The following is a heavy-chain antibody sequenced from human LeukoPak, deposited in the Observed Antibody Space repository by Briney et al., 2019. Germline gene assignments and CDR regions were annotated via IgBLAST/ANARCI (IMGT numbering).Heavy chain of an antibody. Sequence: GASVKVSCKASGYTFTSYGICWGRHAPGPGLEWVGWISAYNGNTNYAQKLQSRVTMTTDTSTSTAYMELRSLRSDDTAVYYCATLTTVVTPGLPDYWGQGTLVTVSS. CDR2: ISAYNGNT. CDR3: ATLTTVVTPGLPDY. CDR1: GYTFTSYG. D-gene: IGHD4-23*01. J-gene: IGHJ4*02. V-gene: IGHV1-18*01.